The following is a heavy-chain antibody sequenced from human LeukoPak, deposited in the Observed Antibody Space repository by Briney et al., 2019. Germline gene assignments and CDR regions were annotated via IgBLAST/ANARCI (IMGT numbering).Heavy chain of an antibody. D-gene: IGHD1-26*01. CDR3: ASTRGSLYLDY. J-gene: IGHJ4*02. CDR2: IIPIFGTA. CDR1: GGTFSSYA. V-gene: IGHV1-69*05. Sequence: SVKVSCKASGGTFSSYAISWVRQAPGQGLEWMGGIIPIFGTANYAQKFQGRVTITTDESTSTAYMELSSLRSEDTAVYYCASTRGSLYLDYWGQGTLVNVSS.